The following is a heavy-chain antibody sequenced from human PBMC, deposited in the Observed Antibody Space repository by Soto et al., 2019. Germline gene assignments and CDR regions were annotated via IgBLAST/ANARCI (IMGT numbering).Heavy chain of an antibody. Sequence: QVQLQESGPGLVKPSQTLSLTCTVSGGSISSGGYYWSWIRQHPGKVLELIGYSYSRASTFYNPSIKSRVTISVDTSKNQSSLKLTSVTAADTAVYYFARSVFTWGQGTLVTVSS. CDR2: SYSRAST. CDR1: GGSISSGGYY. V-gene: IGHV4-31*03. D-gene: IGHD3-10*02. CDR3: ARSVFT. J-gene: IGHJ5*02.